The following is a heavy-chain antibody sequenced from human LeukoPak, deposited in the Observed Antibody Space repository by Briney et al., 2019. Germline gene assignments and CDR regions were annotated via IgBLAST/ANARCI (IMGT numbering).Heavy chain of an antibody. Sequence: GGSLRLSCAASGFTFSSYTMNWVRQAPGKGLEWVSSISSSSSDIYYADSVKGRFTISRDNAKNSLYLQMNSLRVEDTAVYYCARGRSPGAFDIWGQGTMVTVSS. CDR1: GFTFSSYT. CDR2: ISSSSSDI. CDR3: ARGRSPGAFDI. J-gene: IGHJ3*02. V-gene: IGHV3-21*01.